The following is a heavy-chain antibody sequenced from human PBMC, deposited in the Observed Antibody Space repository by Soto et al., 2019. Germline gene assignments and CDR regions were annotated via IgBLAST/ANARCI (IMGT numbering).Heavy chain of an antibody. Sequence: GGSLRLSCAASGFTFSNYAMTWVLQAPGKGLEWVSAISGSGAYTYYANSVKGRFTISRDNSKNTLYLQLNSLRAEDTAVYYCAKYGCSSTSCQCDYWGQGTRVTVSS. J-gene: IGHJ4*02. CDR2: ISGSGAYT. CDR1: GFTFSNYA. V-gene: IGHV3-23*01. D-gene: IGHD2-2*01. CDR3: AKYGCSSTSCQCDY.